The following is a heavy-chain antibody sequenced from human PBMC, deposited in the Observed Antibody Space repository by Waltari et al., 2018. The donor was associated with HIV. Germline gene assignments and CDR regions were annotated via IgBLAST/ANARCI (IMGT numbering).Heavy chain of an antibody. CDR1: GYTIPRHD. Sequence: QVQLVQSGAEVKQPGASVKVSCKATGYTIPRHDIAWVRQATGPGLEWMGWVNPNSGNTGYAQKFQGRVTMTRNTSISTAYMELSSLRSDDTAVYYCARGLPDPGEHWGQGTLVTVSS. CDR2: VNPNSGNT. V-gene: IGHV1-8*01. CDR3: ARGLPDPGEH. J-gene: IGHJ1*01.